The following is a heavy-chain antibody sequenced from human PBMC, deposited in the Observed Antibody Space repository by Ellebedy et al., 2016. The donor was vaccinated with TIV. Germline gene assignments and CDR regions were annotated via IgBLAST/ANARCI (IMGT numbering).Heavy chain of an antibody. D-gene: IGHD3-16*01. CDR3: ARLGVSQGMDV. CDR1: GYTFTNYW. V-gene: IGHV5-51*01. J-gene: IGHJ6*02. CDR2: FYPGDADT. Sequence: GESLKISCKASGYTFTNYWIGWVRQMPGKGLEWMGIFYPGDADTTYSQSFQCQVTISADKSIRTAYLQWSSLKASDTAMYYCARLGVSQGMDVWGQGTPVTVSS.